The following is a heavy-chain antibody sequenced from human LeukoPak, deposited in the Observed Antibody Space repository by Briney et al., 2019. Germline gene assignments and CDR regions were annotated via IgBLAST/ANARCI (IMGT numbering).Heavy chain of an antibody. D-gene: IGHD2-2*01. J-gene: IGHJ6*02. V-gene: IGHV1-69*04. CDR2: IIPILGIA. CDR3: AVGYCSSTSCYPNYYYYGMDV. CDR1: GGTFSSYA. Sequence: SLKVSCKASGGTFSSYAISWVRQAPGQGLEWMGRIIPILGIANYAQKFQGRVTITADKSTSTAYMELSSLRSEDTAVYYCAVGYCSSTSCYPNYYYYGMDVWGQGTTVTVSS.